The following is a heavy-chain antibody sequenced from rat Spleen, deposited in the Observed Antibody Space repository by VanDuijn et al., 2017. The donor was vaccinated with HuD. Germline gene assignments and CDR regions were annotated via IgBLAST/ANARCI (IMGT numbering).Heavy chain of an antibody. CDR1: GHSITSAYR. D-gene: IGHD1-2*01. J-gene: IGHJ4*01. CDR2: INSAGST. V-gene: IGHV3-3*01. Sequence: EVQLQESGPGLVKPSQSLSLTCSVTGHSITSAYRWNWIRKFPGNKLEWMGYINSAGSTNYNPSLKSRISITRDTSKNQFFLQVNSVTTEDTATYYCARSYYSSYIVYVMDAWGQGASVTVSS. CDR3: ARSYYSSYIVYVMDA.